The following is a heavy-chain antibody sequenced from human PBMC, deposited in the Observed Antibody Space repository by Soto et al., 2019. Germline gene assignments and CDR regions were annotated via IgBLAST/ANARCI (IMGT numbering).Heavy chain of an antibody. D-gene: IGHD2-15*01. CDR1: GGSISSGDYY. J-gene: IGHJ4*02. CDR2: IYYSGNT. V-gene: IGHV4-30-4*01. CDR3: ARGLGGEYGYSADY. Sequence: QVQLQESGPGLVKPSQTLSLTCTVSGGSISSGDYYWSWIRQPPGKVLEWIGYIYYSGNTYYNPSLKSRLRISVDTSKNHFSLRLSSGPAADTAMYYWARGLGGEYGYSADYWGQGTLVTVSS.